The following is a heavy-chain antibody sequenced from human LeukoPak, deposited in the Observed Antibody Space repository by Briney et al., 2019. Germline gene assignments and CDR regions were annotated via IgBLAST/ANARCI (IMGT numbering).Heavy chain of an antibody. V-gene: IGHV1-69*13. Sequence: GASVKVSCKASGGTFSSYAISWVRQAPGQGLEWMGGIIPIFGTANYAQKFQGRVTITADESTSTAYMELSSLRSEDTAVYYCARGREKQQLYFDYWGQGTLVTVSS. D-gene: IGHD6-13*01. CDR2: IIPIFGTA. J-gene: IGHJ4*02. CDR3: ARGREKQQLYFDY. CDR1: GGTFSSYA.